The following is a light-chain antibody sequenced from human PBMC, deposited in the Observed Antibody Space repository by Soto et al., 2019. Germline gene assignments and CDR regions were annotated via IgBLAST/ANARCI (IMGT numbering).Light chain of an antibody. V-gene: IGKV4-1*01. CDR2: WAS. J-gene: IGKJ2*01. CDR3: QQHYNTPPT. CDR1: QSVLYSSNNKNY. Sequence: DIVMTQSPDSLAVSLGERATINCKSSQSVLYSSNNKNYLAWYQQKPGQPPKLLIYWASTRESGVPDRFSGAGSGTDFTLTISSPQAEDVAVYYCQQHYNTPPTFGQGTKLEIK.